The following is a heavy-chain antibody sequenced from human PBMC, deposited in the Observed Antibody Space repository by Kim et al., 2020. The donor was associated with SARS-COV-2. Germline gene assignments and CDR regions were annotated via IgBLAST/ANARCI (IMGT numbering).Heavy chain of an antibody. D-gene: IGHD6-19*01. CDR1: GGSFSGYY. V-gene: IGHV4-34*01. CDR2: INHSGST. J-gene: IGHJ6*02. Sequence: SETLSLTCAVYGGSFSGYYWSWIRQPPGKGLEWIGEINHSGSTNYNPSLKSRVTISVDTSKNQFSLKLSSVTAADTAVYYCARVRLGGSGWSYYYYGMDVWGQGTTVTVSS. CDR3: ARVRLGGSGWSYYYYGMDV.